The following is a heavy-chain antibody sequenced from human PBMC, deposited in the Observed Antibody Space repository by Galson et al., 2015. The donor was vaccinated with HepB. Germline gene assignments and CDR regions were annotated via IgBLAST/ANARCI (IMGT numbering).Heavy chain of an antibody. CDR3: ARQAYAPFFES. Sequence: SLRLSCAASGFTLSSYAMAWVRQAPGRGLEWVSTISRDSGEIHFADSVKGRFAISRDNSKNTLFLQMNSLRPEDTAIYFCARQAYAPFFESWGQGTLVTVSS. V-gene: IGHV3-23*01. J-gene: IGHJ4*02. CDR1: GFTLSSYA. CDR2: ISRDSGEI. D-gene: IGHD4-17*01.